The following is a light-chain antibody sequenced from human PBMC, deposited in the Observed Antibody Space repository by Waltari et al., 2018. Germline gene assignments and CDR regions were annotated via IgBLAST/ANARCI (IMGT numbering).Light chain of an antibody. V-gene: IGKV3-11*01. CDR1: QSVASY. CDR2: DAS. CDR3: QQRSNALT. Sequence: EIVLTQSPATLSLSPGERATLSYRASQSVASYLAWYQQKPGQAPRLLIYDASNRATGVPARFSGSGSGTDFTITISSLEPEDVGLYYCQQRSNALTFGQGTKLEI. J-gene: IGKJ2*01.